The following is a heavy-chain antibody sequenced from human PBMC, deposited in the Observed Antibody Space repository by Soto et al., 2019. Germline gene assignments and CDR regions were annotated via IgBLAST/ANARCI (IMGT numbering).Heavy chain of an antibody. CDR3: AREGYSYGPYYYYYSGMDV. Sequence: SETLSLTCTVYGGSFIGYYCIFIRHPPFKWLEWIVEINHSGSTNYNPSLKSRVTISVDTSKNQFSLKLSSVTAADTAVYYCAREGYSYGPYYYYYSGMDVWGQGTTVTVSS. CDR1: GGSFIGYY. D-gene: IGHD5-18*01. J-gene: IGHJ6*02. CDR2: INHSGST. V-gene: IGHV4-34*01.